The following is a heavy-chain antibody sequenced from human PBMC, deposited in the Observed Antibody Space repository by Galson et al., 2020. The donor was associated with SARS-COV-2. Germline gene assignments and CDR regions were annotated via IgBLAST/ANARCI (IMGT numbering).Heavy chain of an antibody. D-gene: IGHD3-22*01. J-gene: IGHJ5*02. Sequence: GGSLRLSCTASGFTFGDYAMSWFRQAPGKGLEWVGFIRSKAYGGTTEYAASVKGRFTISRDDSKSIAYLQMNSLKTEDTAVYYCARRGQYYHETRGYDYGWFGPWGQGTLVTVSS. V-gene: IGHV3-49*03. CDR3: ARRGQYYHETRGYDYGWFGP. CDR2: IRSKAYGGTT. CDR1: GFTFGDYA.